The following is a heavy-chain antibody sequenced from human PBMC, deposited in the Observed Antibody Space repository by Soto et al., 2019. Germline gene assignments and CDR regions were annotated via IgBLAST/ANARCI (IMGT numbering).Heavy chain of an antibody. J-gene: IGHJ5*02. CDR3: TRDPRNYYDSIGSANWFDP. CDR1: GFTFSGSA. D-gene: IGHD3-22*01. V-gene: IGHV3-73*01. CDR2: IRSKTNSYAT. Sequence: GGSLRLSCAASGFTFSGSAMHWVRQASGKGLEWVGRIRSKTNSYATAYAASVKGRFTISRDDSKDTAYLQMNSLKTEDTAVYYCTRDPRNYYDSIGSANWFDPWGQGTLVTVSS.